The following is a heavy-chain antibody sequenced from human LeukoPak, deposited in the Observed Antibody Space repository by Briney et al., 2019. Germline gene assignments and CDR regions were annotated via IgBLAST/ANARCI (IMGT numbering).Heavy chain of an antibody. J-gene: IGHJ4*02. CDR3: ARDFGFSPSSGYSFDY. CDR1: GFTFSRYG. V-gene: IGHV3-33*01. D-gene: IGHD3-22*01. Sequence: GRSLRLSCAASGFTFSRYGMHWVRQAPGKGLEWVAVIWYDGSNRQYADSVKGRFTISRDNSKNTLYLQMNSLRAEDTAVYYCARDFGFSPSSGYSFDYWGQGALATVSS. CDR2: IWYDGSNR.